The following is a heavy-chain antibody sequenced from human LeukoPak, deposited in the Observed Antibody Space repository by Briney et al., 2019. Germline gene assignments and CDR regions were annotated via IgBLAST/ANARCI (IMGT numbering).Heavy chain of an antibody. V-gene: IGHV3-53*01. CDR2: IYSGGST. J-gene: IGHJ4*02. CDR3: ARATFIAVAGTDVLGYDY. D-gene: IGHD6-19*01. Sequence: PGGSLRLSCAASGFTVSSNYMSWVRQAPGKGLEWVSVIYSGGSTYYADSVKGRFTISRDNSKNTLYLQMNSLRAEDTAVYYCARATFIAVAGTDVLGYDYWGQGTLVTVSS. CDR1: GFTVSSNY.